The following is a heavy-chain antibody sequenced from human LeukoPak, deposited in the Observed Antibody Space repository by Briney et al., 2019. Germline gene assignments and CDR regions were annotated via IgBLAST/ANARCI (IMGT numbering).Heavy chain of an antibody. CDR1: GFTLSNYA. CDR3: VKSPYSSAWLHYY. J-gene: IGHJ4*02. CDR2: VSSSGSYT. V-gene: IGHV3-23*01. Sequence: GGSLRLSCVASGFTLSNYAMSWVRQAPGMGLEWVSTVSSSGSYTYYADSVNGRFTISRDNSKNTLYLQLNSLRAEDTAVYYCVKSPYSSAWLHYYWGQGTLVTVSS. D-gene: IGHD6-19*01.